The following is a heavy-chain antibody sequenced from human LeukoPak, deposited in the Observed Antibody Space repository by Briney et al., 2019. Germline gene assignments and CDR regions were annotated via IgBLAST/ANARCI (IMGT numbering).Heavy chain of an antibody. CDR2: ISWNSGSI. Sequence: PGRSLRLSCAASGFTFDDYAMHWVRQAPGKGLEWVSGISWNSGSIGYADSVKGRFTISRDNAKNSLYLQMNSLRAEDMALYYCAKGVTFVPDTLMDVWGKGTTVTVSS. D-gene: IGHD2/OR15-2a*01. V-gene: IGHV3-9*03. CDR3: AKGVTFVPDTLMDV. J-gene: IGHJ6*04. CDR1: GFTFDDYA.